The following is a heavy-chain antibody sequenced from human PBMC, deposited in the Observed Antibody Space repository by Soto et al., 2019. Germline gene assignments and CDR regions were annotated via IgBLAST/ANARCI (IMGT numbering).Heavy chain of an antibody. CDR2: INAGNGNT. CDR1: GYTFTSYA. V-gene: IGHV1-3*01. CDR3: ARVRGGYYYYGMDV. Sequence: ASVKVSCKASGYTFTSYAMHWVRQAPGQRLEWMGWINAGNGNTKYSQKFQGRVTITRDTSASTAYTELSSLRSEDTAVYYCARVRGGYYYYGMDVWGQGTTVTVSS. J-gene: IGHJ6*02. D-gene: IGHD3-16*01.